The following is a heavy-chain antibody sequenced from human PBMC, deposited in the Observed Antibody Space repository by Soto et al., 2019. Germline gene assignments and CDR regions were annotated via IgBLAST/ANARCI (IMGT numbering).Heavy chain of an antibody. Sequence: GESLKISCAASGFTVSSNYMSWVRQAPGKGLEWVSVIYSGGSTYYADSVKGRFTISRHNSKNTLYLQMNSLRAEDTAVYYCARVRCSSTSCYSYYYYYMDVWGKGTTVTVSS. V-gene: IGHV3-53*04. CDR3: ARVRCSSTSCYSYYYYYMDV. D-gene: IGHD2-2*01. CDR1: GFTVSSNY. J-gene: IGHJ6*03. CDR2: IYSGGST.